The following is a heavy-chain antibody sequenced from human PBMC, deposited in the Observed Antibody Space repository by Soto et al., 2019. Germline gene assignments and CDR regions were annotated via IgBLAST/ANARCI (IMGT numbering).Heavy chain of an antibody. Sequence: PSETLSLTXTVSGGSIGSGGYYWSWIRQHPGKGLEWIGYIYCSGSTYYNPSLKSRVTISVDTSKNQFSLKLSSVTAADTAVYYCARDIPTTVTTRRRGHPSMDVWGQGTTVTVSS. CDR3: ARDIPTTVTTRRRGHPSMDV. D-gene: IGHD4-4*01. V-gene: IGHV4-31*02. CDR1: GGSIGSGGYY. J-gene: IGHJ6*02. CDR2: IYCSGST.